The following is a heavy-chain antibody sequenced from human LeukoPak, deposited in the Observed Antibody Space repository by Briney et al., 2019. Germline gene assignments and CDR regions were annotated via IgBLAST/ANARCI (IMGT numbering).Heavy chain of an antibody. CDR3: ATDPGIAVAGPGY. CDR1: GYSISSGYY. CDR2: IYHSGST. Sequence: SETLSLTCAVSGYSISSGYYWGWIRQPPGKGLEWIGSIYHSGSTYYNPSLTSRVTISVDTPKNQFSLKLSSVTAADTAVYYCATDPGIAVAGPGYWGQGTLVTVSS. D-gene: IGHD6-19*01. J-gene: IGHJ4*02. V-gene: IGHV4-38-2*01.